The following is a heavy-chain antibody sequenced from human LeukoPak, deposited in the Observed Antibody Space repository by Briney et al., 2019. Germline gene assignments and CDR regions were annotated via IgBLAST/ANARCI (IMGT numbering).Heavy chain of an antibody. Sequence: SETLSLTCTVSGGSISSSSYHWGWIPQPRGKGLEWIGSIDYGGSTYYNPSLKSRVTISVDTSKNQFSLKLSSVTAADTAVYYCAGYCSSTSCYDYWGQGTLVTVSS. CDR1: GGSISSSSYH. CDR3: AGYCSSTSCYDY. J-gene: IGHJ4*02. D-gene: IGHD2-2*01. CDR2: IDYGGST. V-gene: IGHV4-39*01.